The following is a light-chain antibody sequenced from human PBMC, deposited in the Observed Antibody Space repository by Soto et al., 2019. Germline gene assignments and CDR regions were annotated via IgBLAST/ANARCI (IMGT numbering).Light chain of an antibody. V-gene: IGKV1-5*01. CDR3: RQSYSTLSIT. CDR1: QTITRW. CDR2: EAS. J-gene: IGKJ5*01. Sequence: QRNSAPPTVSRTIRNKVTITCRASQTITRWLTWYQQKPGKAPRLLIYEASTLQSGVPSRFSGSGSGTEFALTISGLQPDDFATSCCRQSYSTLSITFGQGTRLEIK.